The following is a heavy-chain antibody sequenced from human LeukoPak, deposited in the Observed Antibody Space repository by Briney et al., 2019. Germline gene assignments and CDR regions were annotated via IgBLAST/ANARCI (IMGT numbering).Heavy chain of an antibody. D-gene: IGHD3-22*01. CDR1: GGSFSGYY. V-gene: IGHV4-34*01. Sequence: SETLSLTCAVYGGSFSGYYWSWIRQPPGKGLEWIGEINHSGSTNYNPSLKSRVTISVDTSRNQFSPKLSSVTAADTAVYYCARGGGGFYYDSRGHNWFDPWGQGTLVTVSS. J-gene: IGHJ5*02. CDR3: ARGGGGFYYDSRGHNWFDP. CDR2: INHSGST.